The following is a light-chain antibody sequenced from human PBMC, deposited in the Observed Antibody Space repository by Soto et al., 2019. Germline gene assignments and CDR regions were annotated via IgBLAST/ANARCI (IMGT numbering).Light chain of an antibody. CDR3: QHYSTWFWT. CDR2: GAS. CDR1: QSVGST. J-gene: IGKJ1*01. V-gene: IGKV3-15*01. Sequence: EIVMTQSPATLSVSPGEGATLSCRASQSVGSTLAWYQQRPGQAPRVLIYGASTRASGIPARFSGSGSGTEFTLTISSLQSEDFAVYYCQHYSTWFWTFGQGTKVEIK.